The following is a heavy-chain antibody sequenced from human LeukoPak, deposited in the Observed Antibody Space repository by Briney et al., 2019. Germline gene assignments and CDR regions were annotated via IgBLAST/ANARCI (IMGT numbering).Heavy chain of an antibody. J-gene: IGHJ5*02. D-gene: IGHD6-19*01. V-gene: IGHV1-2*02. CDR3: ARVAYSSGWYRDNWFDP. Sequence: ASVTVSFTPSGYTFTHYYMHWVGQAPGQGREWMGWINPNSGGTNYAQKFQGRVTMTSDTSISTAYMELSSLRSDDTAVYYCARVAYSSGWYRDNWFDPWGQGTLVTVSS. CDR2: INPNSGGT. CDR1: GYTFTHYY.